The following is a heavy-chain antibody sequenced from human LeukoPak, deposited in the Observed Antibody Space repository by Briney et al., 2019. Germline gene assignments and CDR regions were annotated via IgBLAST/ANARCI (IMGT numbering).Heavy chain of an antibody. D-gene: IGHD3-10*01. V-gene: IGHV3-30*18. CDR1: GFTFSGYG. CDR3: AKDLRKLVRGVPDYYGMDV. CDR2: VSYDGSNK. J-gene: IGHJ6*02. Sequence: GGSLRLSCAASGFTFSGYGIHWVRQAPGKGLEWVAAVSYDGSNKFYADSVKGRFTISRDSSRNTLYLEMNSLSAEDTAVYYCAKDLRKLVRGVPDYYGMDVWGQGTTVTVYS.